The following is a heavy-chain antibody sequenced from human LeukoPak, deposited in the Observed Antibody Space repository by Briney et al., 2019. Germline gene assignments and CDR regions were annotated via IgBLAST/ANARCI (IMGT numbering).Heavy chain of an antibody. J-gene: IGHJ1*01. Sequence: ASVKVPCKASGYTFTSYYMHWVRQAPGQGLEWMGIINPSGGSTSYAQKFQGRVTMTRDTSTSTVYMELSSLRSEDTAVYYCALPKTYYDFWSGYYPGYFQHWGQGTLVTVSS. CDR2: INPSGGST. D-gene: IGHD3-3*01. V-gene: IGHV1-46*03. CDR1: GYTFTSYY. CDR3: ALPKTYYDFWSGYYPGYFQH.